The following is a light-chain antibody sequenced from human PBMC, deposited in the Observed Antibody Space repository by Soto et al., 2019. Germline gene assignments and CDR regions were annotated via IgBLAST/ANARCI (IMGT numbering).Light chain of an antibody. V-gene: IGKV3-15*01. CDR3: QQYTDWPWT. CDR2: AAS. Sequence: EIVMTQSPATLSVSPGERATLSCKASQSVGRNLAWYQQKPGQAPRLLIYAASGRASDLPARFSGSGSGTEFTLTISSLQSEDFAVYYCQQYTDWPWTLGQGTKVEIK. CDR1: QSVGRN. J-gene: IGKJ1*01.